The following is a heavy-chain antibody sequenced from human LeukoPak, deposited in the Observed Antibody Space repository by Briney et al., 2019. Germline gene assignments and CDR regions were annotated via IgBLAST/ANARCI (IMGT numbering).Heavy chain of an antibody. D-gene: IGHD3-22*01. CDR1: GFTFSRYA. CDR3: AKDSQYYDSSGYYYFDY. V-gene: IGHV3-23*01. Sequence: GGSLRLSCAASGFTFSRYAMSWGRQAPGKGLEWVSAISGSGGSTYYADSVKGRFTISRDNSKNTLYLQMNSLRAEDTAVYYCAKDSQYYDSSGYYYFDYWGQGTLVTVSS. J-gene: IGHJ4*02. CDR2: ISGSGGST.